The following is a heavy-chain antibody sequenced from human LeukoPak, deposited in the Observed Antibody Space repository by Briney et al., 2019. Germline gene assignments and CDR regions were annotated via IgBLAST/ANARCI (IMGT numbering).Heavy chain of an antibody. V-gene: IGHV4-34*01. CDR1: GGSFSGYY. Sequence: NPSETLSLTCAVYGGSFSGYYWSWIRQPPGKGLEWTGEINHSGSTNYNPSLKSRVTISVDTSKNQFSLKLSSVTAADTAVYYCARVPNWGRYFDYWGQGTLVTVSS. CDR2: INHSGST. J-gene: IGHJ4*02. D-gene: IGHD7-27*01. CDR3: ARVPNWGRYFDY.